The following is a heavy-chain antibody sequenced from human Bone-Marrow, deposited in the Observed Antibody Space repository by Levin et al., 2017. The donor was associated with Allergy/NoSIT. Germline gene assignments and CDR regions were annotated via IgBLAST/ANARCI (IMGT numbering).Heavy chain of an antibody. V-gene: IGHV3-48*01. J-gene: IGHJ4*02. Sequence: GESLKISCAASGRTLVSFSMNWVRQAPGKGLEWIAHISFSSRTIFYAGSVKGRFTVSRDNAKNSLYLQMNSLRADDTALYYCQTGGSWGDFDYWGRGTLVTVSS. CDR1: GRTLVSFS. D-gene: IGHD3-16*01. CDR3: QTGGSWGDFDY. CDR2: ISFSSRTI.